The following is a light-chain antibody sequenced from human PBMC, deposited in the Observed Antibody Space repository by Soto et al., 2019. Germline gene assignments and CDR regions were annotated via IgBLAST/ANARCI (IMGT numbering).Light chain of an antibody. CDR2: GAS. CDR1: QSVSSN. V-gene: IGKV3-15*01. Sequence: EIVMTQSPATLSVSPGERATLSCRASQSVSSNLAWYQQKRGQGPRLLIYGASTRATGIPARFSGSGSGTEFTLTISSLQSDDFALYYCHQYNNWPLWTFGQRTKLEIK. J-gene: IGKJ1*01. CDR3: HQYNNWPLWT.